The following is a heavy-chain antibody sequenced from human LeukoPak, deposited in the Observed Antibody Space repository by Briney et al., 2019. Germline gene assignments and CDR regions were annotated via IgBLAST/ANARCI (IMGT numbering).Heavy chain of an antibody. CDR3: ARVRGSGLYESQVGWFDP. Sequence: PSETLSLTCAVSGASFSGYFWNWIRQSPEKGLEWIGEIKYDGTTNYNPSLTSRVTMSIDKATNQFHLKVTSLTAADTAVYYCARVRGSGLYESQVGWFDPWGQGTLVTVSS. CDR1: GASFSGYF. V-gene: IGHV4-34*10. J-gene: IGHJ5*02. D-gene: IGHD6-19*01. CDR2: IKYDGTT.